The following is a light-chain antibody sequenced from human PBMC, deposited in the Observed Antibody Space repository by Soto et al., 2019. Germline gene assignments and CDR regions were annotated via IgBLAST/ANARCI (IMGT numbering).Light chain of an antibody. Sequence: IVLTQSPGTLSLSPGEAATLSCRASQSVNNNYLAWYQQKPGQAPRLLIYGASKRATGIPDRFSGSGSGTDFTLTISRLEPEDFAVYYCHQYSNLPVTFGGGTKVDIK. CDR1: QSVNNNY. CDR2: GAS. V-gene: IGKV3-20*01. J-gene: IGKJ4*01. CDR3: HQYSNLPVT.